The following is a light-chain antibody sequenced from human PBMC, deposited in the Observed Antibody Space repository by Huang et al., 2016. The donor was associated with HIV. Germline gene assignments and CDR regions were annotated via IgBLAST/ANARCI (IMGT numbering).Light chain of an antibody. CDR3: QQCGSSLGT. Sequence: EIVLTQSPGTLSLSPGERATLSCWASQSVTSDYVAWYQQKPGQAPRLLIYGAAISDTGIPDKVSGSGSRKYFTLNISRLVPGDFAVYDCQQCGSSLGTFGGGTKVEIK. CDR2: GAA. V-gene: IGKV3-20*01. J-gene: IGKJ4*01. CDR1: QSVTSDY.